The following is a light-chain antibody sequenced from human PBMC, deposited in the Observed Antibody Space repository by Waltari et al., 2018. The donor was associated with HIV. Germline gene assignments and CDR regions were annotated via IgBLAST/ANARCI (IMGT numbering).Light chain of an antibody. Sequence: QSALTQPASVSGSPGQSITISCPGTSSALGGYNYVSWYQQHPGKAPKLMIADVSHRPSGVSNRFSGSKSGNTASLTISGLQAEDEADYYCSSYTSSSTLGVFGSGTKVTVL. CDR3: SSYTSSSTLGV. CDR2: DVS. V-gene: IGLV2-14*03. J-gene: IGLJ1*01. CDR1: SSALGGYNY.